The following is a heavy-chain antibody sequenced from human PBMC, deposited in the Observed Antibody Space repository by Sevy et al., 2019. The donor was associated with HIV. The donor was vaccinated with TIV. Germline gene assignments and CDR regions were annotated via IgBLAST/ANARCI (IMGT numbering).Heavy chain of an antibody. Sequence: GGSLRLSCAASGFTFSDYYMSWIRQAPGKGLEWVSYISSSGSTIYYGDSVKGRFTISRDNAKNSLNLQMNSLRAEDTAGYYCAGDQDIVVVPARGMDVWGQGTTVTVSS. CDR2: ISSSGSTI. D-gene: IGHD2-2*01. CDR3: AGDQDIVVVPARGMDV. CDR1: GFTFSDYY. V-gene: IGHV3-11*01. J-gene: IGHJ6*02.